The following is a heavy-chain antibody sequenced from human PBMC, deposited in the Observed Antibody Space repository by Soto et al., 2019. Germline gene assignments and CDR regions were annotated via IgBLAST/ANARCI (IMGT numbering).Heavy chain of an antibody. CDR2: IYYSGST. V-gene: IGHV4-39*01. J-gene: IGHJ6*02. D-gene: IGHD6-13*01. Sequence: SETLSLTCTVSGGSISSSSYYLGWIRQPPGKGLEWIGSIYYSGSTYYNPSLKSRVTISVDTSKNQFSLKLSSVTAADTAVYYCARASSSSWYIDYYYGMEVWGEGTKVTVS. CDR1: GGSISSSSYY. CDR3: ARASSSSWYIDYYYGMEV.